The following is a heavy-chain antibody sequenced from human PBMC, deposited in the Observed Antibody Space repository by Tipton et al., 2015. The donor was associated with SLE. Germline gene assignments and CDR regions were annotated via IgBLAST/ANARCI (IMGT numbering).Heavy chain of an antibody. CDR2: IYTSGST. V-gene: IGHV4-61*02. Sequence: TLSLTCTVSGGSISSGSYYWSWIRQPAGKGLEWIGRIYTSGSTNYNPSLKSRVTISVDTSKNQFSLKLISATAADTAVYYCARAIAYQQLAPMDVWGKGTTVTVSS. CDR3: ARAIAYQQLAPMDV. D-gene: IGHD6-13*01. CDR1: GGSISSGSYY. J-gene: IGHJ6*03.